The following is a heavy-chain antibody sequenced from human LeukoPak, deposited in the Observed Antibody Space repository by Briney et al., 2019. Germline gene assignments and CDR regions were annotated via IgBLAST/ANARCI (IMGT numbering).Heavy chain of an antibody. CDR1: GYTFTGLY. CDR3: ARLTYYYGSGILP. Sequence: ASVKVSCKASGYTFTGLYMHWVRQAPGQGLEWMGWISPNSGGTNYAQKFQGRVTMTRDTSISTAYMELSRLRSDDTAVYYCARLTYYYGSGILPWGQGTLVTVSS. D-gene: IGHD3-10*01. V-gene: IGHV1-2*02. CDR2: ISPNSGGT. J-gene: IGHJ4*02.